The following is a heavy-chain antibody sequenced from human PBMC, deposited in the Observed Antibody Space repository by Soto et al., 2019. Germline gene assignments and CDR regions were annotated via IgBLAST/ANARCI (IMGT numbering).Heavy chain of an antibody. CDR2: IIPIPGTA. CDR1: GGTFGSYA. V-gene: IGHV1-69*01. D-gene: IGHD2-2*01. CDR3: ARSQGSSTSLEFYYSYYYGMDV. Sequence: QVQLVQSGAEVKKPGSSVKVSCKASGGTFGSYAISWVRQEPGQGLEWMGGIIPIPGTANYAQKFQGRVTSAADESTSTAYMELSSLRSEDTAVYYCARSQGSSTSLEFYYSYYYGMDVWGQATTVTVSS. J-gene: IGHJ6*02.